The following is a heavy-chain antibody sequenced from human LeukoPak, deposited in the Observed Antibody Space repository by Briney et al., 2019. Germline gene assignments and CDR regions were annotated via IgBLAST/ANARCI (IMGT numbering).Heavy chain of an antibody. CDR1: GFIFSSYG. D-gene: IGHD3-3*01. V-gene: IGHV3-30*02. CDR2: IRYDGSNK. CDR3: AKDGDFWSGYPSY. Sequence: PGGSLRLSCAASGFIFSSYGMHWVRQAPGKGLEWVAFIRYDGSNKYYADSVKGRFTISRDNSKNTLYLQMNSLRAEDTAVYYCAKDGDFWSGYPSYWGQGTLVTVSS. J-gene: IGHJ4*02.